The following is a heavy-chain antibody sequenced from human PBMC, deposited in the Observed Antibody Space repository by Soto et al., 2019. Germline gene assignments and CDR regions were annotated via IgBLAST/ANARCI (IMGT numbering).Heavy chain of an antibody. D-gene: IGHD4-4*01. Sequence: SETLSLTCAVYGGSFSGYYWSWIRQPPGKGLEWIGEINHSGSTNYNPSLKSRVTISVDTSKNQFSLKLSSVTAADAAVYYCAQTTVSYYYYGMDVWGQGTTVTVSS. J-gene: IGHJ6*02. CDR2: INHSGST. CDR3: AQTTVSYYYYGMDV. V-gene: IGHV4-34*01. CDR1: GGSFSGYY.